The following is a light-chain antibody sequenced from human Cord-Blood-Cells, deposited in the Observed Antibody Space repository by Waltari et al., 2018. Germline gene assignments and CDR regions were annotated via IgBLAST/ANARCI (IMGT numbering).Light chain of an antibody. J-gene: IGKJ4*01. Sequence: DIQMTQSPSSLSASVGAGVTITCRASQSISSYLNWYQQKPGKAPKLLIYAASSLQSGVPSRFSGSGSGTDFTLTISSLQPEDFATYYCQQSYSTPRTFGGGTKVEIK. V-gene: IGKV1-39*01. CDR1: QSISSY. CDR3: QQSYSTPRT. CDR2: AAS.